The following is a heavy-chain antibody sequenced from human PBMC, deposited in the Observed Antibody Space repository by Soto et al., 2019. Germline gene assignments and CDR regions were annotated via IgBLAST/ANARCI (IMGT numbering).Heavy chain of an antibody. J-gene: IGHJ3*02. CDR3: ARDRPGRVRPFDI. D-gene: IGHD2-8*01. V-gene: IGHV4-31*03. CDR2: IYYSGST. CDR1: GGSISSGGYY. Sequence: QVQLQESGPGLVKPSQTLSLTCTVSGGSISSGGYYWSWIRQHPGKGLEWIGYIYYSGSTYYNPSLKSRVTTSVDTSKNQFALKLSSVTAADTAVYYCARDRPGRVRPFDIWGQGTMVTVSS.